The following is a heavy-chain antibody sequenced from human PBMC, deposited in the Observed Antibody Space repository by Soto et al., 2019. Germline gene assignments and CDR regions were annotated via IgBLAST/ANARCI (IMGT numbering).Heavy chain of an antibody. D-gene: IGHD2-2*01. J-gene: IGHJ4*02. CDR1: GFTFSSYS. V-gene: IGHV3-23*01. CDR2: IGTSAST. CDR3: ADLSRYCTSANCD. Sequence: DVRLLESGGGLVQPGGSLRLSCAASGFTFSSYSMSWVRQAPGKGLEWVSTIGTSASTYYGDSVRGRFTISRDNSRNTLYLQMNSLLADDTAVYYCADLSRYCTSANCDWGQGTLVTVSS.